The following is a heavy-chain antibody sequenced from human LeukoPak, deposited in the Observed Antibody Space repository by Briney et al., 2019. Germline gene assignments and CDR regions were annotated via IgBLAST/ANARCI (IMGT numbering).Heavy chain of an antibody. V-gene: IGHV4-31*03. D-gene: IGHD5-12*01. Sequence: SETLSLTCTVSGGSLSSGGYYWSWIRQHPGKGLEWTGYIYYSGSTYYNPSLTSRVIISVDTSKNQFSLKLSSVTAADTAVYYCARDIVALTDGGAAFDIWGQGTMVTVSS. J-gene: IGHJ3*02. CDR1: GGSLSSGGYY. CDR3: ARDIVALTDGGAAFDI. CDR2: IYYSGST.